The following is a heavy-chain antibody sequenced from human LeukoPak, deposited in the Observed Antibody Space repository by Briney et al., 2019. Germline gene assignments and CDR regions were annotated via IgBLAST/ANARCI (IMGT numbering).Heavy chain of an antibody. V-gene: IGHV5-51*01. CDR1: GYHFSNYW. D-gene: IGHD6-19*01. J-gene: IGHJ4*02. CDR2: IYPADSAT. CDR3: ARRGPVSGWFGD. Sequence: GESLKISCSGSGYHFSNYWIGCVRQTPGKGLEWMGIIYPADSATRYSPSFQGQVTVSADKSISTAYLQWGSLKASDTAMYYCARRGPVSGWFGDWGQGTLVTVSS.